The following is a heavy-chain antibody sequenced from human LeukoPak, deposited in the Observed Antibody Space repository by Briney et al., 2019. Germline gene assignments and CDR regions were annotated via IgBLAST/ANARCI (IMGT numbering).Heavy chain of an antibody. CDR1: GGSFGGYY. V-gene: IGHV4-34*01. J-gene: IGHJ4*02. D-gene: IGHD3-10*01. CDR3: ASLLLWFGN. Sequence: SETLSLTXAVYGGSFGGYYWNWIRQTPGKGLEWIGEINHSGSTNFNASLKSRVTISLDTSKNQFSLNLNSVTAADTAVYYCASLLLWFGNWGQGTLVTVSS. CDR2: INHSGST.